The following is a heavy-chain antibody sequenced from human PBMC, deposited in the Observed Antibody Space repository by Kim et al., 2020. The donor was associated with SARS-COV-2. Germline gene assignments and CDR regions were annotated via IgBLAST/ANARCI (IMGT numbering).Heavy chain of an antibody. J-gene: IGHJ3*02. Sequence: SETLSLTCTVSGGSISSSSYYWGWIRQPPGKGLEWIGSIYYSGSTYYNPSLKSRVTISVDTSKNQFSLKLSSVTAAATAVYYCARSLGAGPSTIFGVVIIPDAFDIWGQGTMFTASS. CDR2: IYYSGST. CDR1: GGSISSSSYY. CDR3: ARSLGAGPSTIFGVVIIPDAFDI. D-gene: IGHD3-3*01. V-gene: IGHV4-39*01.